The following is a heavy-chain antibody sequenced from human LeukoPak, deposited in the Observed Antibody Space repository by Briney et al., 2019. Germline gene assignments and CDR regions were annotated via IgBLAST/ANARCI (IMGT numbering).Heavy chain of an antibody. CDR1: GYTFTSYD. CDR3: ASPKQNPYYYYGMDV. Sequence: ASVKVSCKASGYTFTSYDINWVRQAPGQGLEWMGRIIPILGIANYAQKFQGRVTITADKSTSTAYMELSSLRSEDTAVYYCASPKQNPYYYYGMDVWGQGTTVTVSS. J-gene: IGHJ6*02. CDR2: IIPILGIA. D-gene: IGHD1-14*01. V-gene: IGHV1-69*04.